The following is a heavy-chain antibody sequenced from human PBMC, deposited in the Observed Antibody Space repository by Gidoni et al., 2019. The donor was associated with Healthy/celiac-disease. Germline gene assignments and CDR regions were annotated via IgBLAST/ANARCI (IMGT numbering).Heavy chain of an antibody. Sequence: QVQLQQWGAGLLKPSETLSLTCPVYGGSFTGYYWSWIPQPPGKGLEWIGEINHSGSTNYNPSLKSRVTISVDTSKNQFSLKLSSVTAADTAVYYCARGPRNYYYYYYMDVWGKGTTVTVSS. CDR2: INHSGST. D-gene: IGHD1-1*01. V-gene: IGHV4-34*01. CDR3: ARGPRNYYYYYYMDV. CDR1: GGSFTGYY. J-gene: IGHJ6*03.